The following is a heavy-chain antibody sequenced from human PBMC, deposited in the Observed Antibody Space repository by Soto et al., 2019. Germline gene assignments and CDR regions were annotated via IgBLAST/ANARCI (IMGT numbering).Heavy chain of an antibody. CDR1: GFTFSSYA. J-gene: IGHJ6*02. D-gene: IGHD1-7*01. CDR2: ISGSGGIT. CDR3: AKDGLVITGTSDYYYYYGMEV. Sequence: PGGSLRLSCAASGFTFSSYAMSCVRQAPGKGLEWVSAISGSGGITYYADSVKGRFTISRDNSKNTLYLQMNSLRAEDTAVYYCAKDGLVITGTSDYYYYYGMEVWGQGTTVTVSS. V-gene: IGHV3-23*01.